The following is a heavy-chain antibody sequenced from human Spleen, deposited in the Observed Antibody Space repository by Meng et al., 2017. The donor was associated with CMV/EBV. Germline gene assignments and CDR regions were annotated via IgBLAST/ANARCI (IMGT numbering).Heavy chain of an antibody. J-gene: IGHJ5*02. V-gene: IGHV4-59*01. D-gene: IGHD3-16*01. CDR1: GGSSSSFY. Sequence: TCTGSGGSSSSFYWSWNRQSPGKALEWIGFINYSGSTNYNPSLKSRITISVDTSKNQFSLNLNSVTAADTAVYYCARLGRGGNNWFDPWGQGTLVTVSS. CDR2: INYSGST. CDR3: ARLGRGGNNWFDP.